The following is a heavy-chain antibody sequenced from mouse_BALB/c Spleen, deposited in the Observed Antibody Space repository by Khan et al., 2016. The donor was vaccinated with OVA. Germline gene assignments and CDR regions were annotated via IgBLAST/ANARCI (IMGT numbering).Heavy chain of an antibody. CDR3: AREEALYYFDY. D-gene: IGHD3-2*02. CDR2: IYPGTDNT. Sequence: QVRLKQSGAELVRPGTSVKLSCKTSGYIFTSYWIHWVKQRSGQGLEWIARIYPGTDNTYYNEKFKDKATLTAEKSSSTAYLQLSSLKSEDSAVFFGAREEALYYFDYWGQGTTLTVSS. J-gene: IGHJ2*01. CDR1: GYIFTSYW. V-gene: IGHV1-76*01.